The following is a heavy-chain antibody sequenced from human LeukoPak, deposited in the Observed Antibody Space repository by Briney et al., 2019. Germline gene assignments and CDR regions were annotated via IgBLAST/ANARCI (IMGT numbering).Heavy chain of an antibody. CDR3: ATNGMYDSSGYYYPYYYYYYMDV. J-gene: IGHJ6*03. D-gene: IGHD3-22*01. Sequence: GASVKVSCKASGGTFSSYAISWVRQAPGQGLEWMGGIIPIFGTANYAQKFQGRVTITADESTSTAYMELSSLRSEDTAVYYCATNGMYDSSGYYYPYYYYYYMDVWGKGTTVTISS. CDR1: GGTFSSYA. CDR2: IIPIFGTA. V-gene: IGHV1-69*13.